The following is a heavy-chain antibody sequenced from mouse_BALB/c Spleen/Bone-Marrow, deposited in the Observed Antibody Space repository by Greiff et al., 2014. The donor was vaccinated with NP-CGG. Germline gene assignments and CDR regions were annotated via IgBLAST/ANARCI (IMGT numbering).Heavy chain of an antibody. CDR2: INSNGGST. CDR3: ARDGYYVFYAMDY. CDR1: GFTFSSYG. V-gene: IGHV5-6-3*01. D-gene: IGHD2-3*01. Sequence: EVKLVESGGGLVQPGGSLKLSCAASGFTFSSYGMSWVRQTPDKRLELVATINSNGGSTYYPDSVKGRFTISRDNAKNTLHLQMSSLKSEDTAMYYCARDGYYVFYAMDYWGQEPQSPSPQ. J-gene: IGHJ4*01.